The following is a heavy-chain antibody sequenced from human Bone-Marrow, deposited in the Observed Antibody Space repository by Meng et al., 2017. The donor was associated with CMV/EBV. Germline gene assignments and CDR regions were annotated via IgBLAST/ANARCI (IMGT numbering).Heavy chain of an antibody. CDR2: INWDGGST. V-gene: IGHV3-43*01. J-gene: IGHJ4*02. CDR1: GFTFDDYT. CDR3: ARDYRDGEQLVRFSPFDY. D-gene: IGHD6-6*01. Sequence: GESLKISCAASGFTFDDYTMHWVRQAPGKGLEWVSLINWDGGSTFYADSVKGRFTISRDNSKNSLFLQMNSLRTEDTALYYCARDYRDGEQLVRFSPFDYWGQGTLVTVSS.